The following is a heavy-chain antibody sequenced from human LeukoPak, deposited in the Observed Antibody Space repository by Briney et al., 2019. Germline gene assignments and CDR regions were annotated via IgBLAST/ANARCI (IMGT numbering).Heavy chain of an antibody. CDR1: YGSISSYY. D-gene: IGHD6-19*01. J-gene: IGHJ4*02. CDR3: ARGFGSGWYGTH. V-gene: IGHV4-59*01. Sequence: SETLSLTCTVSYGSISSYYWSWIRQPPGKGLEWIGYIHYSGSTNYNPSLKSRVSISVDTSKNQFSLKLTSVIAADTAVYYCARGFGSGWYGTHWGQGTLVTVSS. CDR2: IHYSGST.